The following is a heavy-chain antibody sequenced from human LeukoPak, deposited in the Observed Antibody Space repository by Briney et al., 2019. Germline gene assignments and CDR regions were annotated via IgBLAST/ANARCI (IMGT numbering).Heavy chain of an antibody. D-gene: IGHD6-13*01. V-gene: IGHV4-61*01. J-gene: IGHJ6*02. CDR1: GGSVSSGSYY. CDR3: ARTYSSSWIPIPSYYGMDV. CDR2: IYYSGST. Sequence: SETLSLTCTVSGGSVSSGSYYWSWIRQPPGKGLEWIGYIYYSGSTNYNPSLKSRVTISVDTSKNQFSLKLSSVTAADTAVYYCARTYSSSWIPIPSYYGMDVWGQGTTVTVSS.